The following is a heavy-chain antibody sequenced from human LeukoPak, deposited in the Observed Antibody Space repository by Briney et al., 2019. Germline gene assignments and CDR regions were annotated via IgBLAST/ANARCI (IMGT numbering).Heavy chain of an antibody. D-gene: IGHD3-9*01. V-gene: IGHV3-30*02. J-gene: IGHJ4*02. Sequence: GGSLRLSCAPSGLTFRSYGMHWVRQAPGKGLEWVAFIRYDGSNKYHADSVEGRYTISRDNPKHTLYLNMNSQRAEDTSVFLCAKDVSWYDILTGYYFGYYWGQGTLVTVSS. CDR3: AKDVSWYDILTGYYFGYY. CDR2: IRYDGSNK. CDR1: GLTFRSYG.